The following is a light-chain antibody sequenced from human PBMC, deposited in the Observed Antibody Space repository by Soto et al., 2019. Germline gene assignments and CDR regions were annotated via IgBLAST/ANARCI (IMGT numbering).Light chain of an antibody. CDR2: GAS. Sequence: EIVMTQSPATLSVSPGERATVSCRASQSVSSNLAWYQQKPGQAPRLLIYGASTRATGIPARFSGSGSGTECTLTIGSLQSEDFAVYYCQQYNNWPRTFGQGTKLEI. CDR1: QSVSSN. V-gene: IGKV3-15*01. J-gene: IGKJ2*01. CDR3: QQYNNWPRT.